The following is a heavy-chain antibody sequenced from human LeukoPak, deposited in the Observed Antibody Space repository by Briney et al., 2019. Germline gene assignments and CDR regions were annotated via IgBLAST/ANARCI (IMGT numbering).Heavy chain of an antibody. CDR3: ARGGDIVVVTAIVPFDY. CDR1: GYTFTSYG. CDR2: ISAYNGNT. Sequence: ASVKVTCKASGYTFTSYGISWVRQAPGQGLEWMGWISAYNGNTNYAQKLQGRVTMTTDTSTSTAYVELRSLRSDDTAVYYCARGGDIVVVTAIVPFDYWGQGTLVTVSS. J-gene: IGHJ4*02. D-gene: IGHD2-21*02. V-gene: IGHV1-18*04.